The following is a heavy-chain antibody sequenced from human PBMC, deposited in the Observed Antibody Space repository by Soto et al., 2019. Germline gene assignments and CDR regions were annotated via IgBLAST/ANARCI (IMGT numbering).Heavy chain of an antibody. CDR3: AKDLGSYLSPAFDY. CDR2: ISSSSDVI. D-gene: IGHD1-26*01. J-gene: IGHJ4*02. Sequence: LRLSCAASGFSFSRFEMNWVRQAPGKGLEWVSYISSSSDVIYYADSVKGRFTISGDNAKNSLYLQMSSLRAEDTAVYFCAKDLGSYLSPAFDYWGLGTLVTVPQ. CDR1: GFSFSRFE. V-gene: IGHV3-48*03.